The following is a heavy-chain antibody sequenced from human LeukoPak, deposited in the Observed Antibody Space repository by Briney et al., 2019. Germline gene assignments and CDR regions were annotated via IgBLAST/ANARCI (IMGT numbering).Heavy chain of an antibody. CDR3: ARYGSSSGWKSFDI. J-gene: IGHJ3*02. CDR1: GGSFSGYY. Sequence: PSETLSLTCAVYGGSFSGYYWSWIRQPPGKGLEWIGEINHSGSTNYNPSLKSRITISVDTSKNQFSLKLSSVTAADTAVYYCARYGSSSGWKSFDIWGQGTMVTVSS. CDR2: INHSGST. D-gene: IGHD6-19*01. V-gene: IGHV4-34*10.